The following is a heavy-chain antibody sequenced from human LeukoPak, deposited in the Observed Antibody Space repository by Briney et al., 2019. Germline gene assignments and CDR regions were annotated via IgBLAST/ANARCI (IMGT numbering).Heavy chain of an antibody. J-gene: IGHJ4*02. D-gene: IGHD4-23*01. CDR1: GFTFSSYE. Sequence: GGSLRLSCAASGFTFSSYEMNWVRQAPGKGLEWVSYISSSGSTIYYADSVKGRFTISRDNAKNSLYLQMNSLRAEDTAVYYCARDPPCRWSQAVYYFDYWGQGTLVTVSS. V-gene: IGHV3-48*03. CDR2: ISSSGSTI. CDR3: ARDPPCRWSQAVYYFDY.